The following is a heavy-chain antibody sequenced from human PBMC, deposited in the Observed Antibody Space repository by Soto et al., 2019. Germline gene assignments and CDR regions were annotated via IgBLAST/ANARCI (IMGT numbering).Heavy chain of an antibody. V-gene: IGHV3-11*01. D-gene: IGHD2-2*01. CDR1: GFTFSDYY. CDR3: ARDRVRYCSSTSCYVITY. CDR2: ISSSGSTI. Sequence: QVQLVESGGGLVKPGGSLRLSCAASGFTFSDYYMSWIRQAPGKGLEWVSYISSSGSTIYYADSVKGRFTISRDNAENSLYRQMNSLRAEDTAVYYCARDRVRYCSSTSCYVITYWGQGTLVTVSS. J-gene: IGHJ4*02.